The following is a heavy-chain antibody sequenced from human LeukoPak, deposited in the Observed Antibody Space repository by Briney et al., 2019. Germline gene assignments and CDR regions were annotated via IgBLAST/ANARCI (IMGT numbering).Heavy chain of an antibody. J-gene: IGHJ5*02. CDR2: INAYNGDT. CDR3: ARDGSGHWFDP. Sequence: VASVKVSCKASGYTFNTYGISWVRQAPGQGLEWMGWINAYNGDTNHAQKFQGRVTKTTDTSTTTAYMELGSLRSDDTAVYYCARDGSGHWFDPWGQGTLVTVSS. CDR1: GYTFNTYG. D-gene: IGHD6-25*01. V-gene: IGHV1-18*04.